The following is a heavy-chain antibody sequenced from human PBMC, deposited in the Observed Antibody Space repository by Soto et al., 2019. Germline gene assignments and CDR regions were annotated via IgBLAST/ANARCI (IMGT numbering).Heavy chain of an antibody. V-gene: IGHV3-74*01. CDR3: TREGNGWYEKSFDI. J-gene: IGHJ3*02. CDR2: IKSDGSRT. CDR1: GFTFSSYW. Sequence: EVQLVESGGGLVQPGGSLRLSCAASGFTFSSYWMHWVRQTPGKGLEWVSRIKSDGSRTVYAESVKGRFTISRDSAESTVYMQMSSLRVEDTAVYYCTREGNGWYEKSFDIWGQGTPVTVSS. D-gene: IGHD6-19*01.